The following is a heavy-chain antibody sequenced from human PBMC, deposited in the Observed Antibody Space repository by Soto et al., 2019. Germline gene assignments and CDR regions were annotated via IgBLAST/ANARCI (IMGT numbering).Heavy chain of an antibody. Sequence: PSETLSLTCSVSGGSMSKFYWSWIRKTAGKGLEWMGRVYATGTSDYNPSLRSRIAMSVDISKKTFSLRLRSVTAADTGVYYCVRDGSKTLRDCFDPWGQGLLVTVS. CDR1: GGSMSKFY. V-gene: IGHV4-4*07. CDR2: VYATGTS. CDR3: VRDGSKTLRDCFDP. J-gene: IGHJ5*02. D-gene: IGHD4-17*01.